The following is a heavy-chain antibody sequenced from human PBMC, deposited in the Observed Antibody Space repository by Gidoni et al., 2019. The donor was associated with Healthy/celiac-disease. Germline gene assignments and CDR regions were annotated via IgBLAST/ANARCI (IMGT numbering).Heavy chain of an antibody. CDR1: RSTSSNAW. J-gene: IGHJ5*02. V-gene: IGHV3-15*01. CDR2: IKSKTDGGTT. Sequence: EVQLVESGGGLVKPGGSVRLSCAASRSTSSNAWMSWVRQATGKGLEWVGRIKSKTDGGTTDYAAPVKGRFTISRDDSKNTLYLQMNSLKTEDTAVYYCTTEGRPYWFDPWGQGTLVTVSS. CDR3: TTEGRPYWFDP.